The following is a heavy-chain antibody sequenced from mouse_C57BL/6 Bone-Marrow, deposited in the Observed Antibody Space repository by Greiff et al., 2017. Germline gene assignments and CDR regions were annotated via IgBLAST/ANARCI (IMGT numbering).Heavy chain of an antibody. J-gene: IGHJ2*01. CDR2: IYPGSGST. V-gene: IGHV1-55*01. Sequence: VQLQQPGAELVKPGASVKMSCKASGYTFTSYWITWVKQRPGQGLEWIGDIYPGSGSTNYNEKFKSKATLTVDNSASTAYMQLSSLTSEDSAVYYCARSRDYWGQGTTLTVSS. CDR3: ARSRDY. CDR1: GYTFTSYW.